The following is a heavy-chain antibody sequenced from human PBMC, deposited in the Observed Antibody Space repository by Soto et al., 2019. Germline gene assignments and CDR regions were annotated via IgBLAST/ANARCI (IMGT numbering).Heavy chain of an antibody. V-gene: IGHV3-30*04. D-gene: IGHD2-15*01. CDR1: GFTFSTYA. CDR2: ISYDGSDK. Sequence: QVQLVESGGGVVQPGRSLRLSCTASGFTFSTYAMHWVRQAPGKGLQWVAVISYDGSDKYYADSVKGRFTISRDNSKKTVYLQPKSQRVEDTAVYYCARDPSIGGDMDFWGQGTLVTVSS. J-gene: IGHJ4*02. CDR3: ARDPSIGGDMDF.